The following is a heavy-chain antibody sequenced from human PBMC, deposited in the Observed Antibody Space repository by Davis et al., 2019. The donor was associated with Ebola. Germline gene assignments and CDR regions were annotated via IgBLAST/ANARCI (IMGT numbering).Heavy chain of an antibody. D-gene: IGHD4-17*01. V-gene: IGHV3-53*01. Sequence: PGGSLRLSCAASGFTVSSNYMSWVRRAPGKGLEWVSVITSGGGTYYADSVKVRFTISRDNSKNIFYLQMNSLRDEDTAVYYCARVSEYGESRGAFDIWAKGQWSPFLQ. CDR3: ARVSEYGESRGAFDI. CDR2: ITSGGGT. CDR1: GFTVSSNY. J-gene: IGHJ3*02.